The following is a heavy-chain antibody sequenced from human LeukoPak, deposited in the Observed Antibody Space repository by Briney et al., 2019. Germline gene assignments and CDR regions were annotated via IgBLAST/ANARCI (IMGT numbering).Heavy chain of an antibody. J-gene: IGHJ5*02. D-gene: IGHD1-14*01. CDR2: INWNSAST. CDR1: GFTFEDYA. CDR3: VKDRRNPYRPEGPFDP. V-gene: IGHV3-9*01. Sequence: SLRLSCAASGFTFEDYAMHWVRQAPGKVLEWVSGINWNSASTGYADSVKGRFTISRDNVMNSLYLQMNSLRPEDTALYYCVKDRRNPYRPEGPFDPWGQGTLVTVSS.